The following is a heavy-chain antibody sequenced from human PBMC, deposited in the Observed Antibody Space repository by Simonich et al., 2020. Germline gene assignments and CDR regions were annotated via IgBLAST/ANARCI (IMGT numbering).Heavy chain of an antibody. CDR1: GFTFSSYS. CDR3: ARWIAVAGTGAYGMDV. J-gene: IGHJ6*02. V-gene: IGHV3-21*01. D-gene: IGHD6-19*01. CDR2: ISSSSSYI. Sequence: EVQLVESGGGLVKPGGSLRLSCAASGFTFSSYSMNWVRQAPGNGLEWVASISSSSSYIYYADSVKSRSTISRNNAKNSLYLQMNSLRAEDTAVYYCARWIAVAGTGAYGMDVWGQGTTVTVSS.